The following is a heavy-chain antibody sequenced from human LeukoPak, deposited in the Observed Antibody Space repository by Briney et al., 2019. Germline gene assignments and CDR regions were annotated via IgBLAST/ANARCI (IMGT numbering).Heavy chain of an antibody. Sequence: PWGTLRLSCPASGFTFSSYGMNWVRQAPGKGLQWFSGISPNGVITYFADSVKGRFTISRDNSKGTVYLQMNSQRPEDTAVYYCAKDDAWLQYGNWGRGTLVTVSS. CDR3: AKDDAWLQYGN. V-gene: IGHV3-23*01. CDR2: ISPNGVIT. D-gene: IGHD5-24*01. J-gene: IGHJ4*02. CDR1: GFTFSSYG.